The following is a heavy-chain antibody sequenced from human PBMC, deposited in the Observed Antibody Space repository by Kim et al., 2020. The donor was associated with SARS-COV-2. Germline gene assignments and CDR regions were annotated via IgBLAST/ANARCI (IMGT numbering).Heavy chain of an antibody. Sequence: TNYAQKFQGRVTMTRDTSISTAYMELSRLRSDDTAVYYCARGRRRGGFDYWGQGTLVTVSS. CDR2: T. J-gene: IGHJ4*02. D-gene: IGHD3-16*01. V-gene: IGHV1-2*02. CDR3: ARGRRRGGFDY.